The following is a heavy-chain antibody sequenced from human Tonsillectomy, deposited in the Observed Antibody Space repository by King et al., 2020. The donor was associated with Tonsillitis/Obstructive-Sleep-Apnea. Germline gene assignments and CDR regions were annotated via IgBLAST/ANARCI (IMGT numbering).Heavy chain of an antibody. CDR1: GFTFSSYS. J-gene: IGHJ4*02. CDR3: ARDGYCSSTSCAYFDY. V-gene: IGHV3-21*01. Sequence: VQLVESGGGLVKPGGSLRLSCAASGFTFSSYSMNWVRQAPGKGLEWVSSISSSSSYIYYADSVKGRFTISRDNAKNSLYLQMNSLRAEDTAVYYCARDGYCSSTSCAYFDYWGQGTLVTVSS. D-gene: IGHD2-2*03. CDR2: ISSSSSYI.